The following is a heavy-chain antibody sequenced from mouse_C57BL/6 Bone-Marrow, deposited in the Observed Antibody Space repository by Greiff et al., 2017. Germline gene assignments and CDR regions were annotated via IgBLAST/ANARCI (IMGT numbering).Heavy chain of an antibody. CDR3: ARRGYGSSPYYFDY. CDR1: GYTFTSYG. Sequence: QVQLKQSGAELARPGASVKLSCKASGYTFTSYGISWVKQRTGQGLEWIGEIYPRSGNTYYNEKFKGKATLTVDKSSSTAYMELRSLTSEDSAVYFCARRGYGSSPYYFDYWGQGTTLTVSS. V-gene: IGHV1-81*01. D-gene: IGHD1-1*01. CDR2: IYPRSGNT. J-gene: IGHJ2*01.